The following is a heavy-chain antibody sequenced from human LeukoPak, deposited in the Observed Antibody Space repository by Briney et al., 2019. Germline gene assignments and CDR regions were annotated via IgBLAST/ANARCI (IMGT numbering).Heavy chain of an antibody. CDR2: IWYDGSNK. Sequence: GGSLRLSCAASGFTFSSYGMHWVRQAPGKGLEWVAVIWYDGSNKYYADSVKGRFTISRDNSKNTLYLQMNSLRAEDTAVYYCARDHYDFWSGYPEYYFDYWGQGALVTVSS. J-gene: IGHJ4*02. D-gene: IGHD3-3*01. CDR1: GFTFSSYG. V-gene: IGHV3-33*01. CDR3: ARDHYDFWSGYPEYYFDY.